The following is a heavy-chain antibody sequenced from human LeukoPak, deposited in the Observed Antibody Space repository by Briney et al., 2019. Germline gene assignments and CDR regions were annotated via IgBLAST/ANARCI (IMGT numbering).Heavy chain of an antibody. V-gene: IGHV3-30-3*01. CDR1: GFTFSSYA. Sequence: GGSLRLSCAASGFTFSSYAMHWVRQAPGKGLEWVAVISYDGSNKYYADSVKGRFTISRDNSKNTLYLQMNSLRAEDTAVYYCAREARPDDVNAFDIWGQGTMVTVSS. J-gene: IGHJ3*02. D-gene: IGHD3-10*02. CDR2: ISYDGSNK. CDR3: AREARPDDVNAFDI.